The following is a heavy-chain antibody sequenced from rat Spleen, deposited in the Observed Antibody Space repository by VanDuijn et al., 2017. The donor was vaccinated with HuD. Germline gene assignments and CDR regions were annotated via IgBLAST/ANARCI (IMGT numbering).Heavy chain of an antibody. CDR1: GFTXNNYX. CDR3: ARPNYGYNYPFAY. CDR2: ITNTGGSS. J-gene: IGHJ3*01. D-gene: IGHD1-9*01. V-gene: IGHV5-31*01. Sequence: EVQLVESGGGLVQPGXXLKLYCXXSGFTXNNYXXTWXXXAPGXGLEWFASITNTGGSSYYPDSVKGRFTISRDNAKSTLYLQMDSLRSEDTATYYCARPNYGYNYPFAYWGQGSLVTVSS.